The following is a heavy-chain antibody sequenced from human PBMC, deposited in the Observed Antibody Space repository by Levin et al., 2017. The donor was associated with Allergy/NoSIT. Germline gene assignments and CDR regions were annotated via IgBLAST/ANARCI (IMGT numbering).Heavy chain of an antibody. J-gene: IGHJ4*02. CDR1: XXXVWGQA. Sequence: PGGSLRLSCAXXXXXVWGQARCVDRQGQGKGLEWVSAISGSGGSTNYADSVKGRFTISRDNSMNTLYLQMNSLRADDTAVYYCAKDKTRSSWWYFDNWGQGTLVTVSS. CDR3: AKDKTRSSWWYFDN. CDR2: ISGSGGST. D-gene: IGHD2-15*01. V-gene: IGHV3-23*01.